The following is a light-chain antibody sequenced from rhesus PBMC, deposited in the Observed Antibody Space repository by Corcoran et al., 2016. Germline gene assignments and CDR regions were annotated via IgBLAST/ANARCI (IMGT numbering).Light chain of an antibody. CDR1: ENVNNY. Sequence: DIQMTQSPSSLSASVGDRVTITCRASENVNNYLNLYQQKPGKAPKLLIYKASTLQSGVPSRFSGSGSGTDYTFTISSLQPEDVATYYCQHGYGTPWTFGQGTKVEIK. CDR2: KAS. J-gene: IGKJ1*01. CDR3: QHGYGTPWT. V-gene: IGKV1-74*01.